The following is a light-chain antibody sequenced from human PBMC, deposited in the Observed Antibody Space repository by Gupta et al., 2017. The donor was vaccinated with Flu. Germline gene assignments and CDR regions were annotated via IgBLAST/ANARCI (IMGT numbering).Light chain of an antibody. Sequence: SRNIGGFDYVSCYQHPPGKAPKLLLYAVTSRPSGASTRFSGSKSGNTASLTISGLQAEDEARYYCASITFAGLVIFGGGTELAVL. CDR1: SRNIGGFDY. J-gene: IGLJ2*01. V-gene: IGLV2-14*01. CDR2: AVT. CDR3: ASITFAGLVI.